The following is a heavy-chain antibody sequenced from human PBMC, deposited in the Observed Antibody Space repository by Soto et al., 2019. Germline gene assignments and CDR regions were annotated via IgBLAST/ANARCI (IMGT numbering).Heavy chain of an antibody. CDR2: IIPIFGTA. D-gene: IGHD6-6*01. CDR1: GGTFSSYA. CDR3: ARDREVEYTQGYGHRYFDF. V-gene: IGHV1-69*12. Sequence: QVQLVQSGAEVKKPGSSVKVSCKASGGTFSSYAISWVRQAPGQGLEWMGGIIPIFGTANYAQKFQGRVTITADESTSTAYMELSSLRSEDTAVYYCARDREVEYTQGYGHRYFDFWGQGTLVTVSS. J-gene: IGHJ4*02.